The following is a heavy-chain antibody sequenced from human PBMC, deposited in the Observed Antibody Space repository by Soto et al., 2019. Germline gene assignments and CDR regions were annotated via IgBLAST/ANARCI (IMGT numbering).Heavy chain of an antibody. D-gene: IGHD6-19*01. V-gene: IGHV4-59*08. J-gene: IGHJ4*02. Sequence: SETLSLTCIVSGGSISSHYWTWLRQPPGKGLECIGYIYYTGSTNFNPSLESRTTISLDMSKNQFSLRLSSVTAADTAVYYCARQGSSSTGIDYWAQGTLVTVSS. CDR2: IYYTGST. CDR1: GGSISSHY. CDR3: ARQGSSSTGIDY.